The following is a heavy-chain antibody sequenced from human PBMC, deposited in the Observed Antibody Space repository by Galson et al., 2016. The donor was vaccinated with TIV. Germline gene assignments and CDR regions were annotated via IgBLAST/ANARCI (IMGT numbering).Heavy chain of an antibody. V-gene: IGHV1-69*06. CDR2: IIPILGPT. J-gene: IGHJ3*02. CDR1: GGSFSTYA. Sequence: SVKVSCKVSGGSFSTYAINWVRQAPGQGPEWMGRIIPILGPTKYAQRFQGRVSITADKSTNTAYMDLSSLRSDDTAVYYCARDNQATFGYDVAFDIWGQGTLVTVSS. CDR3: ARDNQATFGYDVAFDI. D-gene: IGHD5-12*01.